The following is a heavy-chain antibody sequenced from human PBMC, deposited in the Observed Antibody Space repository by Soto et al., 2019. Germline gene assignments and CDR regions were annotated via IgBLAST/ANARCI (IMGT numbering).Heavy chain of an antibody. J-gene: IGHJ4*02. CDR1: GGSFSGYY. V-gene: IGHV4-34*01. CDR3: ARDSRSWSGYAPNYFDY. CDR2: INHSGST. D-gene: IGHD3-3*01. Sequence: PSETLSLTCAVYGGSFSGYYWSWIRQPPGKGLEWIGEINHSGSTNYNPSLKSRVTISVDTSKNQFSLKLSSVTAADTAVYYCARDSRSWSGYAPNYFDYWGQGTLVTVSS.